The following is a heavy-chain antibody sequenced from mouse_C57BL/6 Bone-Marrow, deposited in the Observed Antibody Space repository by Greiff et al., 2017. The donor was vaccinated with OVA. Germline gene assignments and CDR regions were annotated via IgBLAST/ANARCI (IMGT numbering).Heavy chain of an antibody. Sequence: KLQESGPGLVKPSQSLFLTCSITGFPITSGYYWIWIRQSPGKPLEWMGYIPHSGETFYNPSLQNPISITRETSKNQFFLQVNSVTTEDTAMDYCAGVYGSSWYFDVWGTGTTVTVSS. D-gene: IGHD1-1*01. J-gene: IGHJ1*03. CDR2: IPHSGET. CDR3: AGVYGSSWYFDV. CDR1: GFPITSGYY. V-gene: IGHV12-3*01.